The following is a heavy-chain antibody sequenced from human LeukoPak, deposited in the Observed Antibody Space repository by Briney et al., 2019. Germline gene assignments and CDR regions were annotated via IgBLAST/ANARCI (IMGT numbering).Heavy chain of an antibody. CDR2: ITVSGDDI. CDR3: GRDPNGDYIGAFEF. V-gene: IGHV3-23*01. Sequence: GGSLRLSCVASGFTFSSYTMKWVRQAPGKGLEWVSAITVSGDDIQYADSVRGRFTISRDNSKNTVYLQMNTLRADDTAVYYCGRDPNGDYIGAFEFWGEGTMVTVSS. CDR1: GFTFSSYT. J-gene: IGHJ3*01. D-gene: IGHD4-17*01.